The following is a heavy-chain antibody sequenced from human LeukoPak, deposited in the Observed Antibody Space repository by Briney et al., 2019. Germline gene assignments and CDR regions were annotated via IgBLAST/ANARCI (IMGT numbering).Heavy chain of an antibody. CDR1: GFTFSSYS. J-gene: IGHJ4*02. D-gene: IGHD2-15*01. CDR3: ATGTLGGWHYFDY. V-gene: IGHV3-48*01. CDR2: ISSSCSTI. Sequence: GGSLRLSCAASGFTFSSYSMNWVRQAPGKGLEWVSYISSSCSTIYYADSVKGRFTISRDNAKNSLYLQMNSLRAEDTAVYYCATGTLGGWHYFDYWGQGTLVTVSS.